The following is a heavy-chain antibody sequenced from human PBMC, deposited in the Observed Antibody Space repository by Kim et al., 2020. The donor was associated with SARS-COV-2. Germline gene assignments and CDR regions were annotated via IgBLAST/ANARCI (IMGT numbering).Heavy chain of an antibody. D-gene: IGHD3-10*01. Sequence: ASVKVSCKAFGYSFIGYYMHWVRQAPGQGLEWMGWINPNGGGTNYAQKFQGRVTMTRDTSISTAYMELSSLRSDDTAVYYCARGGSGGFGFDYWGQGTLVTVS. J-gene: IGHJ4*02. V-gene: IGHV1-2*02. CDR3: ARGGSGGFGFDY. CDR1: GYSFIGYY. CDR2: INPNGGGT.